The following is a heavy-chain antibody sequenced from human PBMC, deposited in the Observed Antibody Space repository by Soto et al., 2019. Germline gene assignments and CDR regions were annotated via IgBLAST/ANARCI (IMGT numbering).Heavy chain of an antibody. CDR1: GFTFSSYA. J-gene: IGHJ4*02. Sequence: PGGSLRLSCAASGFTFSSYAMSWVRQAPGKGLEWVSGISGSGGTTHYADSVKGRFTISRDNSKNTLSLQMNSLRAEDTAVYYCAKTGYYDFRSGIGPLDYWGQGTLVPVSS. V-gene: IGHV3-23*01. CDR3: AKTGYYDFRSGIGPLDY. D-gene: IGHD3-3*01. CDR2: ISGSGGTT.